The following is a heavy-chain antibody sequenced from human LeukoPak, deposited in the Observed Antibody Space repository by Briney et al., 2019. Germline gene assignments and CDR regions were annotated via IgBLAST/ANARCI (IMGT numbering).Heavy chain of an antibody. Sequence: SVKVSCKSSGGTFSSYAISWVRQAPGQGLEWMGGTIPIFGTANYAQKFQGRVTITADESTSTAYMELSSLRSEDTAVYYCARDELAAAGTHYWGQGTLVTVSS. D-gene: IGHD6-13*01. CDR1: GGTFSSYA. V-gene: IGHV1-69*13. CDR3: ARDELAAAGTHY. J-gene: IGHJ4*02. CDR2: TIPIFGTA.